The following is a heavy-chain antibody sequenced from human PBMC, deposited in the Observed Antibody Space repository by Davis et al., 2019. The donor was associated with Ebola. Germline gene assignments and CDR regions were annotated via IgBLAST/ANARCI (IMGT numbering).Heavy chain of an antibody. CDR1: GFTFSSYS. Sequence: PGGSLRLSCAASGFTFSSYSMNWVRQAPGKGLEWVSYISSSSSTIYYADSVKGRFTISRDNAKNSLYLQMNSLRDEDTAVYYCARPYSSGWYGNAFDIWGQGTMVTVSS. V-gene: IGHV3-48*02. CDR3: ARPYSSGWYGNAFDI. J-gene: IGHJ3*02. D-gene: IGHD6-19*01. CDR2: ISSSSSTI.